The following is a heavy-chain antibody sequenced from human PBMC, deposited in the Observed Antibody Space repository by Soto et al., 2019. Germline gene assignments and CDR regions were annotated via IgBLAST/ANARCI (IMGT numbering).Heavy chain of an antibody. D-gene: IGHD3-10*01. CDR1: GGSITGTTNY. Sequence: SETLSLTCTVSGGSITGTTNYWGWIHQPPGKGLEWIGTVDYTGSTNYNPSLESRVTISVDTSKNQFSLNLRSVTAADTAVYYCARRTPLYASESSRFDPWGQGALVTVSS. CDR2: VDYTGST. CDR3: ARRTPLYASESSRFDP. J-gene: IGHJ5*02. V-gene: IGHV4-39*01.